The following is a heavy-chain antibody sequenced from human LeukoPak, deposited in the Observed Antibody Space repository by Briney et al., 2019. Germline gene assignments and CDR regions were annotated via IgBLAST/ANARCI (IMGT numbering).Heavy chain of an antibody. J-gene: IGHJ4*02. Sequence: ASVKVSCKASNYTFTSYGISWVRQAPGQGLEWMAWINAYNGDTNYAQKFQGRVTLTRNTSISTAYMELSSLRSEDTAVYYCARGYYGSGSSDYWGQGTLVTVSS. V-gene: IGHV1-18*01. CDR3: ARGYYGSGSSDY. CDR2: INAYNGDT. D-gene: IGHD3-10*01. CDR1: NYTFTSYG.